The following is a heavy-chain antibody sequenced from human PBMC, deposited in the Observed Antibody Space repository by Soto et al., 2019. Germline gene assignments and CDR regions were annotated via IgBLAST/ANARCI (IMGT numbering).Heavy chain of an antibody. CDR1: GFTLRRYG. V-gene: IGHV3-30*05. J-gene: IGHJ6*02. CDR2: ISFEGNTQ. D-gene: IGHD1-1*01. Sequence: GGSLRLSCAASGFTLRRYGMHGVRQAPGKGLEWVAVISFEGNTQYYADSVKGRFTISRDNSKDTLSLQIHSLRPEDTAVYYCARGAEHQLLSRDYFYGMDVWGQGTTVTVSS. CDR3: ARGAEHQLLSRDYFYGMDV.